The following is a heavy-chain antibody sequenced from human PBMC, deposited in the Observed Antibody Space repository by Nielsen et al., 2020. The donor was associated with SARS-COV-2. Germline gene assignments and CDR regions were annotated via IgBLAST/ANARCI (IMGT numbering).Heavy chain of an antibody. CDR1: GFTFSSYA. CDR3: ARGRGKYCGGDCYLFDD. CDR2: ISGSDST. J-gene: IGHJ4*02. Sequence: GESLKISCAASGFTFSSYAMTWVRQAPGKSLEWVSTISGSDSTYYADSVKGRFTISRDNSKNTVYLQMNSLRADDTAGYYCARGRGKYCGGDCYLFDDWGQGTLVTVSS. D-gene: IGHD2-21*02. V-gene: IGHV3-23*01.